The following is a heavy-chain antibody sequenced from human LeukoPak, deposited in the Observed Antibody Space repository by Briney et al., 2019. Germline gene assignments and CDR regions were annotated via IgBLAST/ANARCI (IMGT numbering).Heavy chain of an antibody. D-gene: IGHD1-26*01. Sequence: GGSLRLSCAASGFTFSSYWMHWVRQAPGMGLMWVSRLSADGTSTTYADSVKGRFTISRDNANNTLFLQMNSLRAEDTAVYYCATITRSGSSGFDIWGQGTMVTVSS. CDR2: LSADGTST. CDR3: ATITRSGSSGFDI. CDR1: GFTFSSYW. J-gene: IGHJ3*02. V-gene: IGHV3-74*01.